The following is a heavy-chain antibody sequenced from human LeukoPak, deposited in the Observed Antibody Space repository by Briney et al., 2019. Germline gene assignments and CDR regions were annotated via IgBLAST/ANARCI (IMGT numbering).Heavy chain of an antibody. V-gene: IGHV3-53*01. D-gene: IGHD3-3*01. J-gene: IGHJ6*03. CDR3: ARLRYHDFWSGYWKYYYYMDV. Sequence: GSLSLSCAASGFTVSSNYMSWVRQAPGKGLEWVSIIYSGGSTFYADSVKGRFTISRDNSKNTLYLQMNSLRAEDTAVYYCARLRYHDFWSGYWKYYYYMDVWGKGTTVTVSS. CDR2: IYSGGST. CDR1: GFTVSSNY.